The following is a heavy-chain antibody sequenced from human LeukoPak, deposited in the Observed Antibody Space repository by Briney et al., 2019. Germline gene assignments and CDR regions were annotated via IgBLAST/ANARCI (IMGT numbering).Heavy chain of an antibody. CDR2: ISWNSGSI. CDR1: GFTFDDYA. J-gene: IGHJ5*02. V-gene: IGHV3-9*01. CDR3: ARAYYDILTGYYPGLRGWFDP. Sequence: GGSLRLSCAASGFTFDDYAMHWVRQAPGKGLEWVSGISWNSGSIGYADSVKGRFTISRDNAKNSLYLQMNSLRAEDTALYYCARAYYDILTGYYPGLRGWFDPWGQGTLVTVSS. D-gene: IGHD3-9*01.